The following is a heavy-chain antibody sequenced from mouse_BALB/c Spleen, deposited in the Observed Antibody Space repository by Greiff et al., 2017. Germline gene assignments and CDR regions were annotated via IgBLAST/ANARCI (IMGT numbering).Heavy chain of an antibody. CDR1: GYTFTDYE. CDR3: TRAETARATYYYAMDY. CDR2: IDPETGGT. J-gene: IGHJ4*01. D-gene: IGHD3-2*01. Sequence: QVQLKQSGAELVRPGASVTLSCKASGYTFTDYEMHWVKQTPVHGLEWIGAIDPETGGTAYNQKFKGKATLTADKSSSTAYMELRSLTSEDSAVYYCTRAETARATYYYAMDYWGQGTSVTVSS. V-gene: IGHV1-15*01.